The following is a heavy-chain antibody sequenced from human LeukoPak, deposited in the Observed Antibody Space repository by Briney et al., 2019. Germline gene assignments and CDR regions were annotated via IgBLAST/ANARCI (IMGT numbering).Heavy chain of an antibody. CDR2: ISYDGNNE. Sequence: GGSLRLSCAASGFTFSNYDMHWVRQAPGKGLEWVAVISYDGNNEYYADSVKGRFTISRDNSKNILYLQVNSLRAEDTAVYYRAREQGYFDYWGQGTLVTVSS. V-gene: IGHV3-33*01. CDR1: GFTFSNYD. CDR3: AREQGYFDY. J-gene: IGHJ4*02.